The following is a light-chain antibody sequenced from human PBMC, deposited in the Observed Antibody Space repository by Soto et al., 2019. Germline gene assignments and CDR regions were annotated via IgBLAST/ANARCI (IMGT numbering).Light chain of an antibody. CDR3: QQYGSSPRT. Sequence: EIVLTQSPGTLSLSPGERATLSCRASQSVSSNYLAWCQQKPGQAPRLLIYGASSRATGIPDRFSGSGSGTDFTLAISRLEPEDFAVYYCQQYGSSPRTFGQGTKLEIK. V-gene: IGKV3-20*01. J-gene: IGKJ2*01. CDR2: GAS. CDR1: QSVSSNY.